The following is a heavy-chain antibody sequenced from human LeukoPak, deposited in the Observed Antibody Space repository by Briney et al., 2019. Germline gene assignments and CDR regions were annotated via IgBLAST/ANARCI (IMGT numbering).Heavy chain of an antibody. CDR3: ARVTWFGGLFIWFDP. CDR1: GGSISSGDYY. D-gene: IGHD3-10*01. J-gene: IGHJ5*02. V-gene: IGHV4-30-4*08. CDR2: IYYSGST. Sequence: SETLSLTCTVSGGSISSGDYYWSWIRQPPGKGLEWIGYIYYSGSTYYNPSLKSRVTISVDTSKNQFSLKLSSVTAADTAVYYCARVTWFGGLFIWFDPWGQGTLVTVSS.